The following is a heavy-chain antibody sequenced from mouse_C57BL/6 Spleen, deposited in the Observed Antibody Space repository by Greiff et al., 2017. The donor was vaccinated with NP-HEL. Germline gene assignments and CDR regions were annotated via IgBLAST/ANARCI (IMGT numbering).Heavy chain of an antibody. J-gene: IGHJ4*01. CDR2: IDPETGGT. D-gene: IGHD2-4*01. CDR3: TRRLQYAMDY. CDR1: GYTFTDYE. Sequence: QVQLQQSGAELVRPGASVTLSCKASGYTFTDYEMHWVKQTPVHGLEWIGAIDPETGGTAYNQKFKGKAILTADKSSSTAYMELRSLTSEDSAVYYCTRRLQYAMDYWGQGTSVTVSS. V-gene: IGHV1-15*01.